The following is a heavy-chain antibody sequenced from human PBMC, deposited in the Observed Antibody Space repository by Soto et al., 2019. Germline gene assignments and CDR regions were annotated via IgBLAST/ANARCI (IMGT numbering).Heavy chain of an antibody. D-gene: IGHD2-15*01. CDR1: GFTFSSYA. V-gene: IGHV3-23*01. CDR3: AKSSIAGSAFDI. J-gene: IGHJ3*02. Sequence: EVQLLESGGGLVQPGGSLRLSCAASGFTFSSYAMSWVRQAPGKGLEWVSAISGSGGSTYYADSVKGRFTISRDDSKNTLYLQMNSLRAEDTAVYYCAKSSIAGSAFDIWGQGTMVTVSS. CDR2: ISGSGGST.